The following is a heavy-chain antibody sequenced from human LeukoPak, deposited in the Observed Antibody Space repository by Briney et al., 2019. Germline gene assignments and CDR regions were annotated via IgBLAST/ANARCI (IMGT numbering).Heavy chain of an antibody. CDR2: ISWNSGSI. CDR3: AKHMRATNTYSFFGLDV. D-gene: IGHD1-26*01. V-gene: IGHV3-9*01. J-gene: IGHJ6*02. CDR1: GFTFDDYA. Sequence: PGGSPRLSCAASGFTFDDYAMHWVRQAPGKGLEWVSGISWNSGSIGYADSVKGRFTISRDNAKNSLYLQLSSLRPEDTALYYCAKHMRATNTYSFFGLDVWGQGTTVTVSS.